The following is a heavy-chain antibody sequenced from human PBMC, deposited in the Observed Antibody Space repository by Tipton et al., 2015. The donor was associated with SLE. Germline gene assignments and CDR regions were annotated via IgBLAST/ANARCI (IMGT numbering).Heavy chain of an antibody. CDR2: IYYSGST. CDR1: GGSLNSCCYY. V-gene: IGHV4-31*03. Sequence: TLSLTCTVSGGSLNSCCYYWSWIRQHPGKGLEWIGYIYYSGSTYYNPSLTSRVIISVDTSKNQFPLKLSSVTSADTAVYYCARAYSYANFDYWGQGTQVTVSS. J-gene: IGHJ4*02. D-gene: IGHD3-16*01. CDR3: ARAYSYANFDY.